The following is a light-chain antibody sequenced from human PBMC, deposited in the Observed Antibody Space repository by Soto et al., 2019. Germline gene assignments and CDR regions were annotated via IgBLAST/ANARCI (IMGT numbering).Light chain of an antibody. CDR2: GAS. V-gene: IGKV3-15*01. J-gene: IGKJ4*01. Sequence: IVMTQSPATLSVSPGEVATLSCRASQSVSSDVAWYQLKPGQAPRLIIYGASTRAPGVPARIRGTGSGTDFTLTNSSLQSEDFAVYYCQQYNNWPPLLTFGGGTRVEIK. CDR1: QSVSSD. CDR3: QQYNNWPPLLT.